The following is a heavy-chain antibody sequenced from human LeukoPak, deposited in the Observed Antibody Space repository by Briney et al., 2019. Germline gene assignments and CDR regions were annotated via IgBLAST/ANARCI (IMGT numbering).Heavy chain of an antibody. J-gene: IGHJ6*03. D-gene: IGHD6-6*01. Sequence: GASVKVSCKASGGTFSSYAISWVRQAPGQGLEWMGGIIPIFGTANYAQKFQGRVTITTDESTSTAYMELSSLRSEDTAVYYCASLAARPEDYYYYYMDVWGKGTTVTVSS. CDR3: ASLAARPEDYYYYYMDV. CDR1: GGTFSSYA. V-gene: IGHV1-69*05. CDR2: IIPIFGTA.